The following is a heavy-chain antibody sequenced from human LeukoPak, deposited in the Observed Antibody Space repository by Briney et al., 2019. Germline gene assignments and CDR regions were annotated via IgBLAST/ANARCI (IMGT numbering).Heavy chain of an antibody. D-gene: IGHD2-2*02. J-gene: IGHJ4*02. V-gene: IGHV1-2*02. CDR2: INPNSGAT. Sequence: GASVKVSCKASGYTFTIYYMHWVRQAPGQGLEWMGWINPNSGATTYAQRFQGRVTMTRDTSISTAYMELSGLTSDDTGVYYCARNPPYCTSTDSYNDYWGQGTLVTVSS. CDR3: ARNPPYCTSTDSYNDY. CDR1: GYTFTIYY.